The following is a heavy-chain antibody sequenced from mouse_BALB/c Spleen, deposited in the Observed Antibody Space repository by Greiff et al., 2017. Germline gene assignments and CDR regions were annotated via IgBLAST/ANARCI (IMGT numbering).Heavy chain of an antibody. V-gene: IGHV7-3*02. Sequence: EVQRVESGGGLVQPGGSLRLSCATSGFTFTDYYMSWVRQPPGKALEWLGFIRNKANGYTTEYSASVKGRFTISRDNSQSILYLQMNTLRAEDSATYYCARVYRYDGYYYAMDYWGQGTSVTVSS. CDR2: IRNKANGYTT. CDR1: GFTFTDYY. J-gene: IGHJ4*01. D-gene: IGHD2-14*01. CDR3: ARVYRYDGYYYAMDY.